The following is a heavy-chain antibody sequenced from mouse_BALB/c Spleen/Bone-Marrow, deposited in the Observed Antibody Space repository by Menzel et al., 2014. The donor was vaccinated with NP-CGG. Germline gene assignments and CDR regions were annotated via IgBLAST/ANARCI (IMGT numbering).Heavy chain of an antibody. J-gene: IGHJ2*01. Sequence: DVHLVESGGGLVQPGGSLRLSCAPSGFTFTEYYMSWVRQPPGKALEWLGFIRNKANGYTTEYSASVKGRFTISRDNSQSILYLQMNTLRAEDSATYYCARGGNDLDYWGQGTTLTVSS. CDR2: IRNKANGYTT. V-gene: IGHV7-3*02. CDR3: ARGGNDLDY. CDR1: GFTFTEYY. D-gene: IGHD2-3*01.